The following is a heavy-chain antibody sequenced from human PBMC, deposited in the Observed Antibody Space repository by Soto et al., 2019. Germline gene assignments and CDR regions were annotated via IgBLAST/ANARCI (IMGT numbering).Heavy chain of an antibody. Sequence: SETLSLTCAVSGGSISSSNWWSWVRQPPGKGLEWIGEIYHSGSTNYNPSLKSRVTISVDKSKNQFSLKLSSVAAADTAVYYCARGAAADPNWFDPWGQGTLVTVSS. CDR1: GGSISSSNW. V-gene: IGHV4-4*02. CDR3: ARGAAADPNWFDP. J-gene: IGHJ5*02. D-gene: IGHD6-13*01. CDR2: IYHSGST.